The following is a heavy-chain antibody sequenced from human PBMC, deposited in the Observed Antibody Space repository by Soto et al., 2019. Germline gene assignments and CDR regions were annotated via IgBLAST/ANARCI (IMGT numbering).Heavy chain of an antibody. CDR1: GFNYSSFS. V-gene: IGHV3-48*02. CDR2: ITSNTSTI. Sequence: PGGPVRHPCAAFGFNYSSFSMSRVRQAPGKGLEWVSYITSNTSTIFYADSVKGRFTTSRDNAQNSLYVQMNSLRDKNTAVYYCAREDLNAHAFGIWGQGTFVTV. J-gene: IGHJ3*02. D-gene: IGHD1-1*01. CDR3: AREDLNAHAFGI.